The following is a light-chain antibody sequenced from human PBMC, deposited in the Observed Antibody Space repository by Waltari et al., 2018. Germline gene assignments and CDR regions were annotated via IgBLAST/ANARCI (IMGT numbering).Light chain of an antibody. CDR2: ENN. J-gene: IGLJ3*02. CDR1: TNDVGKYDL. CDR3: CSFASSRTWV. Sequence: QSALTQPASVSGSPGQSITISCSGTTNDVGKYDLVSWYQQVPGRVPKLILYENNRRPSDISHRFFVSKAGNTASLTISGLQPEDEADYYCCSFASSRTWVFGGRTRLTV. V-gene: IGLV2-23*01.